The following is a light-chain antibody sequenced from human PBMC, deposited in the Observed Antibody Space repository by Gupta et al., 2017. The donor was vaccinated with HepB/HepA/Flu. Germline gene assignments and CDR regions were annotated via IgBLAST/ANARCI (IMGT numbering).Light chain of an antibody. CDR3: QAWDSGNVV. CDR2: LDY. CDR1: NLGDKF. J-gene: IGLJ2*01. Sequence: SFDLTQPPSVSVSPGQTASITCSGDNLGDKFIHWYQQMPGQSPLLLIFLDYRRPSGIPDRFSASSSGNTATLTIGETQSTDEADYYWQAWDSGNVVFGGGTKLTVL. V-gene: IGLV3-1*01.